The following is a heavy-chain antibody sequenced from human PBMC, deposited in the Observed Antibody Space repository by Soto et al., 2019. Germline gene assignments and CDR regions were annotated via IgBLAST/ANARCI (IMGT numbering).Heavy chain of an antibody. V-gene: IGHV1-69*13. CDR1: GGTFIRYA. Sequence: VKLYWKGFGGTFIRYAISLRRNTPGQGLEWMGGIIPIFGTANYAQKFQGRVTITADESTSTAYMELSSLRSEDTAVYYCARDHDSSGYGEAFDIWGHGTMVTVSS. J-gene: IGHJ3*02. CDR3: ARDHDSSGYGEAFDI. CDR2: IIPIFGTA. D-gene: IGHD3-22*01.